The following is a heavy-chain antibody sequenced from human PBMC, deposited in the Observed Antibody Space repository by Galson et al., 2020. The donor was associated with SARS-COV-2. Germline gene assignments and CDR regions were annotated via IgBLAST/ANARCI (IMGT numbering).Heavy chain of an antibody. CDR2: IYYSGRT. CDR1: GGSVSSGSYY. J-gene: IGHJ6*02. V-gene: IGHV4-61*01. Sequence: SETLSLTCTVSGGSVSSGSYYWRWIRQPPGTGLEWIGYIYYSGRTNYNPSLKSPVTISVDTPKNQFSLKLSSVTAADTAVYYCARDSSNYDTGYYYYGMDVWGQGTTVTVSS. D-gene: IGHD4-4*01. CDR3: ARDSSNYDTGYYYYGMDV.